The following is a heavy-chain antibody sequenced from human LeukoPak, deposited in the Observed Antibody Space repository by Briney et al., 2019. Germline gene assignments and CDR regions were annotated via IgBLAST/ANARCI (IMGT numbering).Heavy chain of an antibody. D-gene: IGHD3-22*01. Sequence: SQTLSLTCTVSGGSISSANYYWSWIRQPAGKGLEWIGRISTSGSTHYNPSLKSRVTISIDTFKNQFSLKLTSVTAADTAVYYCARPLLADYYDSSGYGYWGQGTLVTVSS. CDR3: ARPLLADYYDSSGYGY. V-gene: IGHV4-61*02. CDR2: ISTSGST. CDR1: GGSISSANYY. J-gene: IGHJ4*02.